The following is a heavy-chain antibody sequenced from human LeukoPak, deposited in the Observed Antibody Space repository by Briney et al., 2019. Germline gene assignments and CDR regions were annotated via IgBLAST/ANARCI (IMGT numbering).Heavy chain of an antibody. D-gene: IGHD1-14*01. CDR1: GFTSSSYW. J-gene: IGHJ6*02. CDR3: ARGPPGFYGTDV. Sequence: GGSLRLSCAASGFTSSSYWIHWVRQAPGKGLMWVSRVNEGGSRTIYADSVKGRFTISRDNAENTVYLQMNSLRDDDTAVYYCARGPPGFYGTDVWGQGTTVTVAS. CDR2: VNEGGSRT. V-gene: IGHV3-74*01.